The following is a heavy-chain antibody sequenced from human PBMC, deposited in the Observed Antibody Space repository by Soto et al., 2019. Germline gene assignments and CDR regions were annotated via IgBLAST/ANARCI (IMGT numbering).Heavy chain of an antibody. CDR3: AKDRRQWPYFDY. Sequence: GGSLRLSCAASGFTFSSYGMHWVRQAPGKGLEWVAVISCDGSNKYYADSVKGRFTISRDNSKNTLYLQMNSLRAEDTAVYYCAKDRRQWPYFDYWGQGTLVTVSS. D-gene: IGHD6-19*01. CDR1: GFTFSSYG. J-gene: IGHJ4*02. CDR2: ISCDGSNK. V-gene: IGHV3-30*18.